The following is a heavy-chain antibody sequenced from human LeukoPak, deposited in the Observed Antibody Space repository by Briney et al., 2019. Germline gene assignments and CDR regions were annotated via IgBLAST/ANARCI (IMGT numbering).Heavy chain of an antibody. J-gene: IGHJ4*02. Sequence: PGGSLRLSCAASGFTFTDSAMTWVRQAPGKGLEWVSAISTSGGDTIYIDSVKDRFTISRDNSKNTLYLQMNSLRAEDTAIYYCAKGGSYAPLDYWGQGTLVTVSS. CDR3: AKGGSYAPLDY. CDR1: GFTFTDSA. V-gene: IGHV3-23*01. D-gene: IGHD1-26*01. CDR2: ISTSGGDT.